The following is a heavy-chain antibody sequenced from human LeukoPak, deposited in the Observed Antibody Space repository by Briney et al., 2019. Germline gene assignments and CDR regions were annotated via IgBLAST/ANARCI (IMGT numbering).Heavy chain of an antibody. D-gene: IGHD6-13*01. CDR3: ARPQYSSSWYFDY. J-gene: IGHJ4*02. V-gene: IGHV4-39*01. CDR2: IYYSGST. Sequence: SETPSLTCTVSGGSISSSSYYWGWIRQPPGKGLEWIGSIYYSGSTYCNPSLKSRVTISVDTSKNQFSLKLSSVTAADTAVYYCARPQYSSSWYFDYWGQGTLVTVSS. CDR1: GGSISSSSYY.